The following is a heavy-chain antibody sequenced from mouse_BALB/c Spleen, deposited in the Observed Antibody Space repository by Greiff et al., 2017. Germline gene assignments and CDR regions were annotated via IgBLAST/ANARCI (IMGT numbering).Heavy chain of an antibody. CDR1: GFTFSSYA. J-gene: IGHJ2*01. Sequence: EAKLMESGGGLVKPGGSLKLSCAASGFTFSSYAMSWVRQTPEKRLEWVASISSGGSTYYPDSVKGRFTISRDNARNILYLQMSSLRSEDTAMYYCARGLNYWGQGTTLTVSS. CDR3: ARGLNY. V-gene: IGHV5-6-5*01. CDR2: ISSGGST.